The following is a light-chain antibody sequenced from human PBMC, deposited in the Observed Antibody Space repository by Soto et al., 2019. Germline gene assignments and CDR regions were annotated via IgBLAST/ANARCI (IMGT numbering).Light chain of an antibody. CDR3: QQSYSAPYT. CDR1: QSIVSY. J-gene: IGKJ2*01. V-gene: IGKV1-39*01. CDR2: SSS. Sequence: DIPMTQSPSSLSASVGDRVSITCLASQSIVSYLNWYQQIPGKAPKLLIYSSSTLQSGVPSRFSGSGSGTDFTLTISSLQPADFATYYCQQSYSAPYTFGQGTNLEIK.